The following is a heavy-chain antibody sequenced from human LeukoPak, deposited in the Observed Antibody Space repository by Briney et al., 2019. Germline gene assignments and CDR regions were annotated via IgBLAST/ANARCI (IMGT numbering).Heavy chain of an antibody. CDR3: ARAEGVRGAFDI. CDR1: VGSISSGSYY. CDR2: IYTSGST. Sequence: SETLSLTCTVSVGSISSGSYYWSWIRQPAGKGLEWIGRIYTSGSTNYNPSLKSRVTISVATSKNQFSLKLSSVTAADTAVYYCARAEGVRGAFDIWGQGTMVTVSS. D-gene: IGHD1-14*01. V-gene: IGHV4-61*02. J-gene: IGHJ3*02.